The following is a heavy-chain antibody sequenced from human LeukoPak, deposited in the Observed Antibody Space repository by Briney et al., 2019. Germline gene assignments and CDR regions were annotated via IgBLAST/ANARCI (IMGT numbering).Heavy chain of an antibody. V-gene: IGHV4-4*07. D-gene: IGHD7-27*01. J-gene: IGHJ5*01. CDR3: ARNSWGLDS. CDR1: GDSISGYY. CDR2: IDTSGST. Sequence: SETLSLTCTVSGDSISGYYWSWIRQPAGKGLEWVGRIDTSGSTNYNSPLKSRVTMSVDTSKNQFSLKLNSVTAADTAVYYCARNSWGLDSWGQGTLVTVSS.